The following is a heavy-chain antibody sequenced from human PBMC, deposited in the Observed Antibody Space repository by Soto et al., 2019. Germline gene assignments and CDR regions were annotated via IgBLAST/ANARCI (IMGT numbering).Heavy chain of an antibody. V-gene: IGHV3-74*01. J-gene: IGHJ4*02. CDR2: INDYGTTI. D-gene: IGHD1-1*01. Sequence: EVQLVESGGGLVQSGGSLRLSCAASGFTLGNYWMHWVCQAPGKGLVWVSRINDYGTTINYAESVEGRFIISRDDAKSEVYLQMNNLRAEDSAVYYCARGGLEPFDYWGQGALVTVSS. CDR3: ARGGLEPFDY. CDR1: GFTLGNYW.